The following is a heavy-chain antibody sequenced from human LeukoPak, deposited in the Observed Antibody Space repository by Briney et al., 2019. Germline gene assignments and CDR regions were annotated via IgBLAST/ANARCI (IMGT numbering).Heavy chain of an antibody. D-gene: IGHD5-12*01. CDR2: ISYDGSNK. CDR3: ARSSWEDIVATITFEY. CDR1: GFIFSSYA. J-gene: IGHJ4*02. Sequence: GGSLRLSCAASGFIFSSYAMHWVRQAPGKGLEWVAIISYDGSNKYYADSVKGRFTISRDESKNTVYLQMNSLRPEDTAVCYCARSSWEDIVATITFEYWGQGILVTVSS. V-gene: IGHV3-30*04.